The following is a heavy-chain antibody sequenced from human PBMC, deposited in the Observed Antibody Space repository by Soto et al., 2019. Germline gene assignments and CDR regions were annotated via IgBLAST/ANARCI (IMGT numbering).Heavy chain of an antibody. CDR1: GFTFSDHY. CDR2: ARDKTKTYTT. J-gene: IGHJ4*02. V-gene: IGHV3-72*01. CDR3: ARVGRQPYYDFDF. Sequence: EVHLVESGGGVVQPGGSLRLSCAASGFTFSDHYMDWLRQAPGKGLEWVGRARDKTKTYTTEYAASVKGRYTISIDDSKNSLYLEMNSLKTEDKAVYFGARVGRQPYYDFDFWGQGTLVTVSS. D-gene: IGHD3-10*01.